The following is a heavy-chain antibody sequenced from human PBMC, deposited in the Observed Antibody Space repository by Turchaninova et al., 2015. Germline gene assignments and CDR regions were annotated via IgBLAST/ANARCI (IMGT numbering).Heavy chain of an antibody. V-gene: IGHV3-15*01. CDR1: GFTFSNAW. J-gene: IGHJ4*02. CDR2: IKSKTDGGTT. CDR3: TTPITIFGVAKRDY. D-gene: IGHD3-3*01. Sequence: LVESGRGLVKPGGSLRLSCADYGFTFSNAWLSWVRQAPGKGLEWVGRIKSKTDGGTTDYAAPVKGRFTISRDDSKNTLYLQMNSLKTEDTAVYYCTTPITIFGVAKRDYWGQGTLVTVSS.